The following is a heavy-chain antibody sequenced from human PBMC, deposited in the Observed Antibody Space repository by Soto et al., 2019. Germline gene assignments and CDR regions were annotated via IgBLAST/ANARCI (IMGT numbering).Heavy chain of an antibody. D-gene: IGHD6-13*01. V-gene: IGHV3-30*03. CDR3: AGYTRGALYGMDV. Sequence: GGSLRLSCSASGFTFSSYGMHWVRQAPGKGLEWVAVISYDGSNKYYADSVKGRFTISRDNSKNTLYLQMNSLRAEDTAVYYCAGYTRGALYGMDVWGQGTTVPVSS. J-gene: IGHJ6*02. CDR2: ISYDGSNK. CDR1: GFTFSSYG.